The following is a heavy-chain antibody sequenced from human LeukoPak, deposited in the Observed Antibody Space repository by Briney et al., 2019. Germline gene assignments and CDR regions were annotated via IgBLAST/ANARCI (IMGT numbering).Heavy chain of an antibody. D-gene: IGHD5/OR15-5a*01. CDR3: ATGRDRNSVYSSLDY. Sequence: ASVKVSCKASGYTFTGYYMHWVRQAPGQGLEWMGWINPNSGGTNYAQKFQGRVTMTRDTSISTAYMELSSLRSDDTAVYYCATGRDRNSVYSSLDYWGQGTLVTVSS. CDR2: INPNSGGT. J-gene: IGHJ4*02. CDR1: GYTFTGYY. V-gene: IGHV1-2*02.